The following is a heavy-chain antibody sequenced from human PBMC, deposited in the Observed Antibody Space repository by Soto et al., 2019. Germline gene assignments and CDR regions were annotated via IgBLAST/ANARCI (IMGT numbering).Heavy chain of an antibody. CDR3: ARGWVQIWTGGATWLDT. Sequence: SETLSLTCAVYGWSFIGYYWSWIRQPPGTGLEWIGEINHSGSTNYNPSLKSRVTISVDTSKNQFSLKLSSVTAADTAVYYCARGWVQIWTGGATWLDTCGQGTLVTVSS. D-gene: IGHD1-26*01. CDR1: GWSFIGYY. J-gene: IGHJ5*02. CDR2: INHSGST. V-gene: IGHV4-34*01.